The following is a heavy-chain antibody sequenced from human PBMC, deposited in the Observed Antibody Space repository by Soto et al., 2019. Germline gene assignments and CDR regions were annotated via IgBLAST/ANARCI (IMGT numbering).Heavy chain of an antibody. D-gene: IGHD6-19*01. V-gene: IGHV3-9*01. CDR2: INWNSASI. CDR3: AKDKVAVEGLVDY. J-gene: IGHJ4*02. Sequence: EVQLVESGGGLVQPGRSLRLSCAASGFTFDDYAMHWVRQAPGKGREWGSGINWNSASIAYAASVKGRFTVSRDNAKNSLYLQRNSLRPEDTSLYYCAKDKVAVEGLVDYWGQGTPVIVSS. CDR1: GFTFDDYA.